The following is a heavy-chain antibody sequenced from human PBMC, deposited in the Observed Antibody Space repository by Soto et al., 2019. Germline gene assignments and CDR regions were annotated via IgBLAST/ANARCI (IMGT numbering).Heavy chain of an antibody. CDR3: TRGSGDY. D-gene: IGHD6-25*01. CDR1: GGSISSYY. Sequence: PSETLSLTCTVSGGSISSYYWSWIRQPPGKGLEWIGYIYYSGSDSGSTNYIPSLKSRVTISVDTSKNQFSLKLTSVTAADTAVYFCTRGSGDYWGQGTLVTVSS. J-gene: IGHJ4*02. CDR2: IYYSGSDSGST. V-gene: IGHV4-59*01.